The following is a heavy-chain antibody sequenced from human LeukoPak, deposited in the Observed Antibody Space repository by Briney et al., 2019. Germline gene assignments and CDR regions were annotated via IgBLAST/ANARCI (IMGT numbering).Heavy chain of an antibody. V-gene: IGHV1-2*02. CDR3: ARVSAQGGGDY. Sequence: ASVKVSCKAPVYTFTGYYMHWVRQAPGQGLEWMGWINPNSGGTNYAQKFQGRVTMTRDTSISTAYMELSRLRSDDTAGYYCARVSAQGGGDYWGQGTLVTVSS. CDR1: VYTFTGYY. J-gene: IGHJ4*02. D-gene: IGHD3-16*01. CDR2: INPNSGGT.